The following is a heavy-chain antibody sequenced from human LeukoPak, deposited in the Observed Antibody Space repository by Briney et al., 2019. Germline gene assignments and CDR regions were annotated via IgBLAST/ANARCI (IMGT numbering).Heavy chain of an antibody. V-gene: IGHV3-30*04. CDR3: ARLGGFCSGTSCYLLYGLDV. D-gene: IGHD2-2*01. CDR2: ITYDGTTT. CDR1: GFPFSNYA. Sequence: GGSLRLSCAASGFPFSNYAMHWVRQAPGKGLEWVAVITYDGTTTHHADSVKGRFTISRDISKNMLYLQMSSLSPEDTALYYCARLGGFCSGTSCYLLYGLDVWGQGTTVTVSS. J-gene: IGHJ6*02.